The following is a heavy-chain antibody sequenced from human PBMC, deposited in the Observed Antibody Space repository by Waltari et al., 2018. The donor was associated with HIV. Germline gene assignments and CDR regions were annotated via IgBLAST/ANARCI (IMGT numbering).Heavy chain of an antibody. V-gene: IGHV1-2*02. D-gene: IGHD2-2*01. Sequence: QVHLVQSGPEVKKPGASMKVSCKASGYMFTGHYMHWLRQAPGQGLEWMEWINPIRGGTNYAQTLQGRVTMTRDASINTVYMELKSLRYDDTAMYYCARESGYQLVRWLDPWGQGTRVTVSS. CDR3: ARESGYQLVRWLDP. CDR2: INPIRGGT. CDR1: GYMFTGHY. J-gene: IGHJ5*02.